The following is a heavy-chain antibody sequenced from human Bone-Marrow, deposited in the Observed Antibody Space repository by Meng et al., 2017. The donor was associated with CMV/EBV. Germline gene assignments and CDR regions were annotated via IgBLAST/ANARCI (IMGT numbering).Heavy chain of an antibody. V-gene: IGHV3-23*01. CDR1: GFTFSTYW. CDR3: AKDGGVRFLEWFFDY. D-gene: IGHD3-3*01. CDR2: ISGSGGST. Sequence: GESLKISCAASGFTFSTYWMHWVRQAPGKGLEWVSAISGSGGSTYYADSVKGRFTISRDNSKNTLYLQMNSLRAEDTAVYYCAKDGGVRFLEWFFDYWGQGTLVTVSS. J-gene: IGHJ4*02.